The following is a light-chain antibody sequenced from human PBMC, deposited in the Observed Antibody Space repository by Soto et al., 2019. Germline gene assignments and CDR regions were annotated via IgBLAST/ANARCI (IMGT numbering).Light chain of an antibody. CDR2: GAS. CDR3: QHYNNWPS. CDR1: QSVSSN. J-gene: IGKJ2*01. Sequence: EIVMTQSPATLSVSPGERATLSCRASQSVSSNLAWYQQKPGQAPRLLIYGASTRATGIPARFSGSGSGTEFTLTISSLQSEDFAVYYCQHYNNWPSFGQRTKLEIK. V-gene: IGKV3-15*01.